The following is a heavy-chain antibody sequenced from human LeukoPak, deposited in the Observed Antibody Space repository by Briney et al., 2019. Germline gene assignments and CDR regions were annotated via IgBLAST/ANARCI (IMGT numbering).Heavy chain of an antibody. J-gene: IGHJ4*02. CDR2: IYYSGST. V-gene: IGHV4-39*01. CDR3: ARRRGSSGYYFDY. Sequence: SETLSLTCTVSGGSISSYYWGWIRQPPGKGLEWIGSIYYSGSTYYNPSLKSRVTISVDRSKNQFSLKLSSVTAADTAVYYCARRRGSSGYYFDYWGQGTLVTVSS. CDR1: GGSISSYY. D-gene: IGHD3-22*01.